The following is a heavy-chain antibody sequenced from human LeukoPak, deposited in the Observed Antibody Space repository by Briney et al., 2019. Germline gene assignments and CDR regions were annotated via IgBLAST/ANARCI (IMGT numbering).Heavy chain of an antibody. V-gene: IGHV4-34*01. CDR3: ARKRVVKHRGAFDI. CDR2: INHSGST. Sequence: AETLSLTCAVYGGSFSGYYWSWVRQAPGKGLEWVGEINHSGSTNYNPSLTSRVTISVDTSNNQFSLKLSSVTAADTAVYYCARKRVVKHRGAFDIWGQGTMVTVSS. D-gene: IGHD3-22*01. CDR1: GGSFSGYY. J-gene: IGHJ3*02.